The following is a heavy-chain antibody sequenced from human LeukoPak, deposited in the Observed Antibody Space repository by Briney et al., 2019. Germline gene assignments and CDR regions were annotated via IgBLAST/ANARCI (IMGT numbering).Heavy chain of an antibody. CDR3: AKGHDYGDYTFDS. CDR1: GFTFSSYG. J-gene: IGHJ4*02. D-gene: IGHD4-17*01. Sequence: GGSLRLSCAASGFTFSSYGMHWVRQAPGKGLEWVAFLRYDGNNKYYADSVKGQFTLSRDTPKNTLYLQMNSLRAEDTAVYYCAKGHDYGDYTFDSWGQGTLVTVSS. CDR2: LRYDGNNK. V-gene: IGHV3-30*02.